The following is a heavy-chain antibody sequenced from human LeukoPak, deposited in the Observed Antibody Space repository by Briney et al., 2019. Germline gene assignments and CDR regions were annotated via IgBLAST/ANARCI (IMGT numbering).Heavy chain of an antibody. D-gene: IGHD3-10*01. Sequence: PSETLSLTCAVYGGSFSGYYWSWLRQPPGKGLEWIGEINHSGSTNYNPSLKSRVTISVDTSKNQFSLKLSSVTAADTAVYYCAREDRALWAYYFDYWGQGTLVTVSS. CDR2: INHSGST. CDR1: GGSFSGYY. CDR3: AREDRALWAYYFDY. V-gene: IGHV4-34*01. J-gene: IGHJ4*02.